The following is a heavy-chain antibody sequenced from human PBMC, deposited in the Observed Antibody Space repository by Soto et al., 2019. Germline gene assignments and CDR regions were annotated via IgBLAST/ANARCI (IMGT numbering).Heavy chain of an antibody. J-gene: IGHJ6*02. CDR1: GFTFSSYA. CDR2: ISYDGSNK. CDR3: ARDRLRYNWNDFPYYYYGMDV. V-gene: IGHV3-30-3*01. D-gene: IGHD1-1*01. Sequence: QVQLMESGGGVVQPGRSLRLSCAASGFTFSSYAMHWVRQAPGKGLEWVAVISYDGSNKYYADSVKGRFTISRDNSKNTLYLQMNSLRAEDTALYYCARDRLRYNWNDFPYYYYGMDVWGQGTTVTVSS.